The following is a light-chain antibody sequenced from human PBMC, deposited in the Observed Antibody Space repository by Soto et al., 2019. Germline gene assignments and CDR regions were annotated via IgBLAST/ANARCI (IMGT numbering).Light chain of an antibody. Sequence: EIVLTQSPGTLSLSPGERATLSCRASQSVSRSLLAWYQQKPGQAPRLLIYGASTRATGIADRFSGSGSGTDFTLTISRLEPDDFAVYYCQQYGNPPPYSFDQGPKLEIK. J-gene: IGKJ2*03. CDR3: QQYGNPPPYS. CDR1: QSVSRSL. CDR2: GAS. V-gene: IGKV3-20*01.